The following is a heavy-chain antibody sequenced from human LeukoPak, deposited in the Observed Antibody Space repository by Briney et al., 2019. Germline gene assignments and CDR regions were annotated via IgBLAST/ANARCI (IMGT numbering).Heavy chain of an antibody. D-gene: IGHD2-2*01. CDR2: ISAYNGNT. CDR3: AGDGVYCSSTSCHNWFDP. Sequence: ASVKVSCKASGYTFTSYGISSVRQAPGQGLEWMGWISAYNGNTNYAQKLQGRVTMTTDTSTSTAYMELRSLRSDDTAVYYCAGDGVYCSSTSCHNWFDPWGQGTLVTVSS. CDR1: GYTFTSYG. V-gene: IGHV1-18*04. J-gene: IGHJ5*02.